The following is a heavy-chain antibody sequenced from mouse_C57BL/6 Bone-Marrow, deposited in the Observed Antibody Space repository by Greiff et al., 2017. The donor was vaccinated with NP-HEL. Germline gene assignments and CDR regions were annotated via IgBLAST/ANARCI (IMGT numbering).Heavy chain of an antibody. CDR3: ARGGFWGYFDV. J-gene: IGHJ1*03. CDR1: GYAFSSSW. CDR2: IYPGDGDT. Sequence: VKLQESGPELVKPGASVKISCKASGYAFSSSWMNWVKQRPGKGLEWIGRIYPGDGDTNYNGKLKGKATLTADKSSSTAYMQLCSLTSEDSAVYFCARGGFWGYFDVWGTGTTVTVSS. V-gene: IGHV1-82*01.